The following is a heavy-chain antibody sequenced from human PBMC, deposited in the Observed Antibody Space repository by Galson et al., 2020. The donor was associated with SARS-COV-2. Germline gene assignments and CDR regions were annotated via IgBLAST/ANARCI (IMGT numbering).Heavy chain of an antibody. D-gene: IGHD4-17*01. CDR2: IWYDGSNK. Sequence: GESPNISCAASGFTFSSYGMHWVRQAPGKGLAWVAVIWYDGSNKYYADSVKGRFTISRDNSKNTLYLQMNSLRAEDTAVYYCARDRIGGDHWGYYMDVWGKGTTVTVSS. CDR3: ARDRIGGDHWGYYMDV. J-gene: IGHJ6*03. V-gene: IGHV3-33*01. CDR1: GFTFSSYG.